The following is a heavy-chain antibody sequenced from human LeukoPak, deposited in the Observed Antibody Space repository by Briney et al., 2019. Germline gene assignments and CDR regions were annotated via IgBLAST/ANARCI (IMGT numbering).Heavy chain of an antibody. J-gene: IGHJ6*03. CDR3: ARTLSSGYPDYFYYMDV. Sequence: SETLSLTCSVSGGSINNYYWSWIRQSPGKGLEWIGYIYYSGSTKYNPSLKSRVSVSVDTSKNQFSLKLSSVTAADTAVYYCARTLSSGYPDYFYYMDVWGKGTTVTISS. D-gene: IGHD3-22*01. CDR2: IYYSGST. CDR1: GGSINNYY. V-gene: IGHV4-59*01.